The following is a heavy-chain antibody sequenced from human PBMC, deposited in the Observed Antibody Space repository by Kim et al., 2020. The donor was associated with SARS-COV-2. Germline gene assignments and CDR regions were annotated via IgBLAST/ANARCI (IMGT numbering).Heavy chain of an antibody. CDR1: GFTFSSYA. J-gene: IGHJ4*02. CDR2: ISCDGSNK. V-gene: IGHV3-30-3*01. CDR3: ARETTICNYDY. Sequence: GGSLRLSCAASGFTFSSYAMHWVRQAPGKGLEWVAAISCDGSNKYYADSVKGRFTISRDNSKNTLYLQMNSLRAEDTAVYYCARETTICNYDYWGQGTLVTVSS. D-gene: IGHD1-7*01.